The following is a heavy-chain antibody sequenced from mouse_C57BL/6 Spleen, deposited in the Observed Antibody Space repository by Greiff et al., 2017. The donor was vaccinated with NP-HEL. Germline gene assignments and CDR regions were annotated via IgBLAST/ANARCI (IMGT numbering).Heavy chain of an antibody. D-gene: IGHD2-4*01. CDR1: GYTFTSYW. V-gene: IGHV1-64*01. J-gene: IGHJ2*01. CDR3: ALIYYDYDGDY. CDR2: IHPNSGST. Sequence: QVQLQQPGAELVKPGASVKLSCKASGYTFTSYWMHWVKQRPGPGLEWIGMIHPNSGSTNYNEKFKSKATLTVDKSSSTAYMQLSSLTSEDSAVYYCALIYYDYDGDYWGQGTTLTVSS.